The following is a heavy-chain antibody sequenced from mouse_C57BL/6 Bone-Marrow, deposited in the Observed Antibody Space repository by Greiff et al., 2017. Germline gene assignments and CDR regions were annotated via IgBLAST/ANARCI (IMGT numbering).Heavy chain of an antibody. J-gene: IGHJ3*01. V-gene: IGHV1-76*01. CDR3: ARTLDYYGSSSWFAY. CDR1: GYTFTDYY. D-gene: IGHD1-1*01. CDR2: IYPGSGNT. Sequence: QVHVKQPGAELVRPGASVKLSCKASGYTFTDYYINWVKQRPGQGLEWIARIYPGSGNTYYNEKFKGKATLTAEKSSSTAYMQLSSLTSEDSAIYFCARTLDYYGSSSWFAYWGRGTLVTVSA.